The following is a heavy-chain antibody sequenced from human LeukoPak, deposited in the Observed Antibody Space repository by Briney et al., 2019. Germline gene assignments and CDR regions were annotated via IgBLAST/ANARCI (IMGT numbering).Heavy chain of an antibody. J-gene: IGHJ5*02. CDR1: GYTFTGNY. CDR3: ARDLGVP. V-gene: IGHV1-2*02. CDR2: INCNSGDT. D-gene: IGHD3-10*01. Sequence: ASVKVSCKASGYTFTGNYIHWVRQAPRQGLEWMGWINCNSGDTNYAPRFQGRVSMTRDTSINTAYMDMSMLRSDDTAVYYCARDLGVPWGQGTLVTVSS.